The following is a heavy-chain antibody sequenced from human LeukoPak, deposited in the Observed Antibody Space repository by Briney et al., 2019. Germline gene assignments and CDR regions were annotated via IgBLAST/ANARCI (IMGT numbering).Heavy chain of an antibody. CDR1: GYTFTSNY. J-gene: IGHJ4*02. CDR3: ARDQEGFDY. Sequence: ASVKVSCRASGYTFTSNYIHWVRQAPGQGLEWMGMIYPRDGSTSYARKFQGRVTVTRDTSTSTVHMELSGLRSEDTAVYYCARDQEGFDYWGQGTLVTVSP. V-gene: IGHV1-46*01. CDR2: IYPRDGST.